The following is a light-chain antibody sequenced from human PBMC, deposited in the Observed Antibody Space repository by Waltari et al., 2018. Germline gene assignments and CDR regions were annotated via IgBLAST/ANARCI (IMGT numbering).Light chain of an antibody. CDR3: NSYTNSGTYV. Sequence: QSALTQPASVSGSPGQSITLPSTGTRSDVGTHNYVPWYQQRPAKAPDLIIFDVSNRPSGVSIRFSGSKSGTTASLTNSGLQAEDEADYYCNSYTNSGTYVFGSGTKVTVL. V-gene: IGLV2-14*03. J-gene: IGLJ1*01. CDR1: RSDVGTHNY. CDR2: DVS.